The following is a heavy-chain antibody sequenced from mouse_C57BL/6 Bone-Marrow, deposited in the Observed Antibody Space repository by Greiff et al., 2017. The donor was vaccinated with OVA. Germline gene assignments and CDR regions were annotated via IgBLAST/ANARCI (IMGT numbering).Heavy chain of an antibody. D-gene: IGHD2-3*01. V-gene: IGHV1-50*01. J-gene: IGHJ3*01. CDR3: ARSRWLLRGAWFAY. Sequence: QVQLQQPGAELVKPGASVKLSCKASGYTFTSYWMQWVKQRPGQGLEWIGEIDPSDSYTNYNQKFKGTATLTVDTSSSTAYMQLSSLTSEDSAVYYCARSRWLLRGAWFAYWGQGTLVTVSA. CDR1: GYTFTSYW. CDR2: IDPSDSYT.